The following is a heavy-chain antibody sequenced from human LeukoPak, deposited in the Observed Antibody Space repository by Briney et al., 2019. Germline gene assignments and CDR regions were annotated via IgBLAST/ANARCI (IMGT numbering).Heavy chain of an antibody. V-gene: IGHV3-9*01. D-gene: IGHD3-10*01. CDR1: GFTFDDYV. Sequence: PGRSLRLSCAASGFTFDDYVMYWVRQAPGKGLEWVSGISWNSGSIGYADSVKGRFTISRDNAKNSLYLQMNSLRAEDTAVYYCAGGLGGSPPDYWGQGTLVTVSS. CDR2: ISWNSGSI. J-gene: IGHJ4*02. CDR3: AGGLGGSPPDY.